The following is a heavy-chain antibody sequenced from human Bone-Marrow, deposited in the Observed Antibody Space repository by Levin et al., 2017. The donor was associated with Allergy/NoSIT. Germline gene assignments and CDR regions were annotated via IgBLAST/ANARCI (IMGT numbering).Heavy chain of an antibody. CDR2: IKQDGSEK. CDR3: ASCFSVTGDYFDY. CDR1: GFTFSNYW. D-gene: IGHD4-17*01. Sequence: GGSLRLSCAASGFTFSNYWMSWVRQAPGKGLEWVANIKQDGSEKYYVDSVKGRFTISRDNAKNSLYLQINSLRAEDTAVYYCASCFSVTGDYFDYWGQGTLVTVSS. J-gene: IGHJ4*02. V-gene: IGHV3-7*01.